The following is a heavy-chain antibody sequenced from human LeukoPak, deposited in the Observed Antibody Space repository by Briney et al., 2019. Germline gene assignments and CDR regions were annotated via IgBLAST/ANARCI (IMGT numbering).Heavy chain of an antibody. V-gene: IGHV3-7*05. CDR2: IKQDGSEK. CDR1: GFTLITYW. J-gene: IGHJ3*02. Sequence: GGSLRLSCAASGFTLITYWMTCVRQAPGKGLEWVANIKQDGSEKYYGDSVKGRFTISRDNAKNSLYLQMNSLRAEDTAVYYCARWGTYSSSWLGAFDIWGQGTMVTVSS. D-gene: IGHD6-13*01. CDR3: ARWGTYSSSWLGAFDI.